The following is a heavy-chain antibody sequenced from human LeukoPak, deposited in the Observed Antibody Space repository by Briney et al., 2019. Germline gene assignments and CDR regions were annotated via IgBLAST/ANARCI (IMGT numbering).Heavy chain of an antibody. CDR2: INPTGGST. CDR1: GYTFPSYF. CDR3: ARGRMTGTYVFDS. V-gene: IGHV1-46*01. J-gene: IGHJ4*02. D-gene: IGHD3-9*01. Sequence: ASVKVSCKASGYTFPSYFMHWVRQAPGQGLEWMGIINPTGGSTTYAQKFQGRVTMTRDTSTSTVYMELSSLRSDDTAVYYCARGRMTGTYVFDSWGQGTLVTVSS.